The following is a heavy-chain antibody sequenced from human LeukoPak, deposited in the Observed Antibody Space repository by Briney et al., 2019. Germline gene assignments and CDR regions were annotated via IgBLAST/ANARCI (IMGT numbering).Heavy chain of an antibody. J-gene: IGHJ3*02. Sequence: KPSETLSLTCAVSDDSFSSHYWTWIRQPPGKGLEWIGYISYIGSTNYNPSLKSRVTISIDTSRNLFSLRLSSVTAADTAVYYCARDLVTVTKGFDIWGQGTMVSVSS. V-gene: IGHV4-59*11. CDR2: ISYIGST. CDR3: ARDLVTVTKGFDI. CDR1: DDSFSSHY. D-gene: IGHD4-17*01.